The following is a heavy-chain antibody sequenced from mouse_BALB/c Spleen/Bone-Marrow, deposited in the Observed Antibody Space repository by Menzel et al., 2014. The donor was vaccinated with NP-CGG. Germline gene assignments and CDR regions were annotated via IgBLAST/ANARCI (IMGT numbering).Heavy chain of an antibody. D-gene: IGHD2-4*01. CDR1: GYTFTNYY. CDR3: TRSDYYDYQAWFAY. V-gene: IGHV1S81*02. CDR2: INPSNGGS. Sequence: QVQLQQSGAELVKPGASVKLSYKTSGYTFTNYYIYWVKQRPGQGLEWIGEINPSNGGSNFNEKLKSKATLTVDKSSSTAYMQLSSLTSEDSAVYYCTRSDYYDYQAWFAYWGQGTLVTVSA. J-gene: IGHJ3*01.